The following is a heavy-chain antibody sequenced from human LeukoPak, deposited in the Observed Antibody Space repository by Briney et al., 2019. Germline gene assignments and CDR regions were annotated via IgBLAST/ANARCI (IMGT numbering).Heavy chain of an antibody. CDR1: GFTFSSYA. D-gene: IGHD3-22*01. CDR3: ANTYYYDSSGYYGVY. Sequence: GGSLRLSWAASGFTFSSYAMSWVRQAPGKGLEWVSAISGSGGSTYYADSVKGRFTISRDNSKNTLYLQMNSLRAEDTAVYYCANTYYYDSSGYYGVYWGQGTLVTVSS. J-gene: IGHJ4*02. CDR2: ISGSGGST. V-gene: IGHV3-23*01.